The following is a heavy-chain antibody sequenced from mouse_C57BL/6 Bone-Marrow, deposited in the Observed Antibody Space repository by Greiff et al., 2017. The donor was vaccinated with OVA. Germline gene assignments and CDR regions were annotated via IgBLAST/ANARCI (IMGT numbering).Heavy chain of an antibody. D-gene: IGHD2-1*01. CDR1: GYTFTSYW. V-gene: IGHV1-69*01. CDR2: IDPSDSYT. J-gene: IGHJ4*01. Sequence: QVQLKESGAELVMPGASVKLSCKASGYTFTSYWMHWVKQRPGQGLEWIGEIDPSDSYTNYNQKFKGKSTLTVDKSSSTAYMQLSSLTSEDSAVYYCARKGLYYGNYVYAMDYWGQGTSVTVPS. CDR3: ARKGLYYGNYVYAMDY.